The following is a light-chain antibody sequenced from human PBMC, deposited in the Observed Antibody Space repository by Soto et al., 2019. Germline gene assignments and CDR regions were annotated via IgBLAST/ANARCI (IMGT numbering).Light chain of an antibody. CDR2: GLS. CDR3: GQFVSSPPRT. CDR1: QSVGDTF. V-gene: IGKV3-20*01. J-gene: IGKJ1*01. Sequence: EIVLTQSPGTLSLSPGEKATLSCRASQSVGDTFLSWYQQKPGLAPRLLIYGLSNRATGIPDRFSGSGSGTDSILTISRLEPEDFALYYCGQFVSSPPRTFGQGTKVEIK.